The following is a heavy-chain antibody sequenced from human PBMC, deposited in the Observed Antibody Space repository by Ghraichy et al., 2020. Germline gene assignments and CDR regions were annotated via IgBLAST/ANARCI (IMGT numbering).Heavy chain of an antibody. CDR2: ISYDGSNK. V-gene: IGHV3-30*04. CDR3: AREGGYRYGYRSGGAFDI. Sequence: GGSLRLSCAASGFTFSSYAMHWVRQAPGKGLEWVAVISYDGSNKYYADSVKGRFTISRDNSKNTLYLQMNSLRAEDTAVYYCAREGGYRYGYRSGGAFDIWGQGTMVTVSS. J-gene: IGHJ3*02. CDR1: GFTFSSYA. D-gene: IGHD5-18*01.